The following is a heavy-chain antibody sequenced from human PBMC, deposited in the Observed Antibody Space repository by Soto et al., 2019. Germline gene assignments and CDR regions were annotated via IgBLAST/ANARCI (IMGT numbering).Heavy chain of an antibody. D-gene: IGHD3-10*01. CDR2: INHSGST. CDR3: ARAKLYYGSGSYYNRRGMDV. CDR1: GGSISSGDYY. J-gene: IGHJ6*02. Sequence: ASETLSLTCTVSGGSISSGDYYWSWIRQPPGKGLEWIGEINHSGSTNYNPSLKSRVTISVDTSKNQFSLKLSSVTAADTAVYYCARAKLYYGSGSYYNRRGMDVWGQGTTVTVSS. V-gene: IGHV4-30-4*01.